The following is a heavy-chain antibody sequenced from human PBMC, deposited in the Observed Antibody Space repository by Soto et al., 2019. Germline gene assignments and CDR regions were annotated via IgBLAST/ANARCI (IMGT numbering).Heavy chain of an antibody. V-gene: IGHV3-30*18. CDR3: ANVTYCDYYYYVMYF. CDR2: ISYDGSNK. D-gene: IGHD2-21*01. J-gene: IGHJ6*02. Sequence: GGDLRLSWAASGFTFGSYGMHWVRQAPGKGLEWVAVISYDGSNKYDADSVKGRFTISRDNSKNTLYLQMNSLRAEDTAVYYCANVTYCDYYYYVMYFWGQGTTVT. CDR1: GFTFGSYG.